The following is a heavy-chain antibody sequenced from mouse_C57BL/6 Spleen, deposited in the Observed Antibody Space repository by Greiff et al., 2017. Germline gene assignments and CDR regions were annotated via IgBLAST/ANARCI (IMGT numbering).Heavy chain of an antibody. Sequence: VKLMESGAELVKPGASVKISCKASGYAFSSYWMNWVKQRPGKGLEWIGQIYPGDGDTNYNGKFKGKATLTADKSSSTAYMQLSSLTSEDSAVYFCARGDYGSVLYFDYWGQGTTLTVSS. V-gene: IGHV1-80*01. CDR1: GYAFSSYW. J-gene: IGHJ2*01. D-gene: IGHD1-1*01. CDR3: ARGDYGSVLYFDY. CDR2: IYPGDGDT.